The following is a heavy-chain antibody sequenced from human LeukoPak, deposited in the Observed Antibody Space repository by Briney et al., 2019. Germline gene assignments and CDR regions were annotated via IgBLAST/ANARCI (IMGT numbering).Heavy chain of an antibody. J-gene: IGHJ4*02. CDR3: ATEFYYYGSGSYGGAMNDY. CDR2: FDPEDGET. D-gene: IGHD3-10*01. CDR1: GYTLTELS. Sequence: ASVKVSCKVSGYTLTELSMHWVRQAPGKGLEWMGGFDPEDGETIYAQKFQGRVTMTEDTSTDTAYMELSSLRSEDTAVYYCATEFYYYGSGSYGGAMNDYWGQGTLVTVSS. V-gene: IGHV1-24*01.